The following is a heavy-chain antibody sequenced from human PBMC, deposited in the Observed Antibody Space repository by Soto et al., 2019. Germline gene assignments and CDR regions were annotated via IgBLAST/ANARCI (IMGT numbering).Heavy chain of an antibody. Sequence: PSETLSLTCSFSGVSLNNFYWNCIRQTAGKGLEWIGRIHASGNTNYNPSLKSRATLSADTSKNQFSLKVRSVTAADTAVYYCARSSHKESWFDPWGQGTLVTVSS. J-gene: IGHJ5*02. V-gene: IGHV4-4*07. CDR1: GVSLNNFY. CDR3: ARSSHKESWFDP. D-gene: IGHD6-19*01. CDR2: IHASGNT.